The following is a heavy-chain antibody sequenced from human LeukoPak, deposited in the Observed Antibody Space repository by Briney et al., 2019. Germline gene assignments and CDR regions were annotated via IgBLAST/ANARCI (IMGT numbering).Heavy chain of an antibody. CDR3: ARIGYSSSSYDY. CDR2: IKEDGSTK. CDR1: GFRFRNYW. Sequence: PGGSLGLSCAASGFRFRNYWMTWVRQTPGKGLEWVANIKEDGSTKYYVDSLRGRFTISRDNAQNSVYLQMNSLRVEDTATYYCARIGYSSSSYDYWGQGIPVTVSS. D-gene: IGHD6-6*01. J-gene: IGHJ4*02. V-gene: IGHV3-7*01.